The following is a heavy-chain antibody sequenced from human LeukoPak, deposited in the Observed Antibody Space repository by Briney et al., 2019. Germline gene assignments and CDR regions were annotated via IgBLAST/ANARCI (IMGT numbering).Heavy chain of an antibody. J-gene: IGHJ4*02. D-gene: IGHD5-12*01. Sequence: TGGSLRLSCAASGFTFSSYGMNWVRQAPGKRLEWVSYISSRSDSVYYADSVKGRFTISRDNAESSLYLQMNSLRDEDTAVYYCARAMRSGYDYWGQGTLVTVSS. CDR2: ISSRSDSV. CDR1: GFTFSSYG. V-gene: IGHV3-48*02. CDR3: ARAMRSGYDY.